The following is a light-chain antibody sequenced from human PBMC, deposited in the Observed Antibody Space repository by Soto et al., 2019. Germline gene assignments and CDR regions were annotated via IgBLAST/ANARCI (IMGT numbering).Light chain of an antibody. CDR3: CSYAGSYTFYV. Sequence: VLTLPRPVSGSPGHSVTISCTGTSSDVGGYNYVSWYQQHPGKAPKLMIYDVSKRPSGVPDRFSGSKSGNTASLTISGLQAEDEADYYCCSYAGSYTFYVFGTGTKVTVL. J-gene: IGLJ1*01. CDR2: DVS. V-gene: IGLV2-11*01. CDR1: SSDVGGYNY.